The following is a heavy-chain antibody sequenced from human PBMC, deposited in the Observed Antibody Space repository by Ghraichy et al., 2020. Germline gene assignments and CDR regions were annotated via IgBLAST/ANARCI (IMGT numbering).Heavy chain of an antibody. CDR3: ARVKYGSGGSYYYYGMDV. CDR2: IYYSGST. CDR1: GGSIRSYY. J-gene: IGHJ6*02. V-gene: IGHV4-59*01. Sequence: SETLSLTCTVSGGSIRSYYWSWIRQPPGKGLEWIGYIYYSGSTKYNPSLKSRVTISVDTSKNQISLKLSSVTAADTAVYYCARVKYGSGGSYYYYGMDVWGQGATVTVSS. D-gene: IGHD3-10*01.